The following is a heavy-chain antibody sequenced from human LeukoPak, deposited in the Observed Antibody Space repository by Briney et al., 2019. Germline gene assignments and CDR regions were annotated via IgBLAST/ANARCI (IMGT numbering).Heavy chain of an antibody. CDR3: ARDPPGRPYSSSSYG. J-gene: IGHJ4*02. Sequence: SVKVSCKASGYTFTSYGISWVRQAPGQGLEWMGGIIPMFGTANYAQKFQGRVTITADKSTSTAYMELSSLRSEDTAVYYCARDPPGRPYSSSSYGWGQGTLVAVSS. V-gene: IGHV1-69*06. CDR2: IIPMFGTA. D-gene: IGHD6-6*01. CDR1: GYTFTSYG.